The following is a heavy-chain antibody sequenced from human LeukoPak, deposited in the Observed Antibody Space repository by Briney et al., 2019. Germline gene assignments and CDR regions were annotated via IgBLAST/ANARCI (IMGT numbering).Heavy chain of an antibody. V-gene: IGHV1-69*05. D-gene: IGHD4-17*01. Sequence: SVKVSCKASGGTFSSYAISWVRQAPGQGLEWMGGIIPIFGTANYAQKLQGRVTITKDESTSTAYMELSSLRSEDTAVYYCATRMTTVTTPRSDYFDYWGQGTLVTVSS. CDR2: IIPIFGTA. J-gene: IGHJ4*02. CDR1: GGTFSSYA. CDR3: ATRMTTVTTPRSDYFDY.